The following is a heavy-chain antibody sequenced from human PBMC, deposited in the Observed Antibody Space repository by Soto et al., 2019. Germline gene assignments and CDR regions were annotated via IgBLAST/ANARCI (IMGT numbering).Heavy chain of an antibody. CDR3: ASVLGYYYDSSGYYYWNAFDI. D-gene: IGHD3-22*01. J-gene: IGHJ3*02. CDR2: ISFDGRNT. CDR1: GFTFNNYG. Sequence: PGGSLRLSCAASGFTFNNYGMHWVRQAPGKGLEWVVVISFDGRNTDYADSVKGRFTISRDNSKNTLYLQMTSLRAEDTAVYYCASVLGYYYDSSGYYYWNAFDIWGQGTMVTVSS. V-gene: IGHV3-30*03.